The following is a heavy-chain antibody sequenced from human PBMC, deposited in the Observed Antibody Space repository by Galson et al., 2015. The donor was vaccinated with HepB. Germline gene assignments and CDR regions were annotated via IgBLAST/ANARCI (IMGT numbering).Heavy chain of an antibody. J-gene: IGHJ6*02. Sequence: SCKASGGTFSSYAISWVRQAPGQGLEWMGGIIPIFGTANYAQKFQGRVTITADESTSTAYMELSSLRSEDTAVYYCARDGGYYDFWSGYLVFNYYYGMDVWGQGTTVTVSS. V-gene: IGHV1-69*01. CDR3: ARDGGYYDFWSGYLVFNYYYGMDV. CDR2: IIPIFGTA. CDR1: GGTFSSYA. D-gene: IGHD3-3*01.